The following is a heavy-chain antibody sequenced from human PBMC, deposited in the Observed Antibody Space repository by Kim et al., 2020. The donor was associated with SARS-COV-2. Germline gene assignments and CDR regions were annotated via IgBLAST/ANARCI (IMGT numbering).Heavy chain of an antibody. Sequence: GGSLRLSCAASGFTFDDYAMHWVRQAPGKGLEWVSGISWNSGSIGYADSVKGRFTISRDNAKNSLYLQMNSLRAEDTALYYCAHITFGGVIRSDAFDIWGQGTMVTVSS. D-gene: IGHD3-16*02. CDR2: ISWNSGSI. V-gene: IGHV3-9*01. CDR3: AHITFGGVIRSDAFDI. J-gene: IGHJ3*02. CDR1: GFTFDDYA.